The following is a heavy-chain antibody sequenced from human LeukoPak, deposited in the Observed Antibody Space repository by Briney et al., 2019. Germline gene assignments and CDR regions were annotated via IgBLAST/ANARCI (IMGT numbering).Heavy chain of an antibody. CDR1: GFTFSNAW. D-gene: IGHD5-12*01. J-gene: IGHJ4*02. CDR3: AKERLVATIDY. Sequence: GSLRLSCAASGFTFSNAWMSWVRQAPGKGLEWVSSISGSGSSTYYADSMKGRFTISRDNSKNTLFLQMNSLRAEDTAVYYCAKERLVATIDYWGQGTLVTVSS. CDR2: ISGSGSST. V-gene: IGHV3-23*01.